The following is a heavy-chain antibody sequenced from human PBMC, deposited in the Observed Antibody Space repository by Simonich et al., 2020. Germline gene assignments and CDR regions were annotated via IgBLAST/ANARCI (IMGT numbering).Heavy chain of an antibody. Sequence: QLQLQESGPGLVKPSENMSLTCTVYGGSISSSSYYWGWLTQPPGTGLEWVGIIYYIGRTYYNPYLKSRVTISLDTSKNQFSLKLSSVTAADTAVYYCARWAYSSSYFDYWGQGTLVTVSS. V-gene: IGHV4-39*01. D-gene: IGHD6-6*01. CDR1: GGSISSSSYY. CDR2: IYYIGRT. CDR3: ARWAYSSSYFDY. J-gene: IGHJ4*02.